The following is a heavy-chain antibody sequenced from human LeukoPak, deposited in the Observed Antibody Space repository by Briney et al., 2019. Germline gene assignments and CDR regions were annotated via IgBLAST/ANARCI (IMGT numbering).Heavy chain of an antibody. CDR3: ARGGIGWDSSGWYLYYFDY. CDR1: GGSFSGYY. J-gene: IGHJ4*02. Sequence: SETLSLTCAVYGGSFSGYYWSWIRQPPGKGLEWIGEINHSGSTNYNPSLKSRVTISVDTPKNQFPLKLSSVTAADTAVYYCARGGIGWDSSGWYLYYFDYWGQGTLVTVSS. D-gene: IGHD6-19*01. V-gene: IGHV4-34*01. CDR2: INHSGST.